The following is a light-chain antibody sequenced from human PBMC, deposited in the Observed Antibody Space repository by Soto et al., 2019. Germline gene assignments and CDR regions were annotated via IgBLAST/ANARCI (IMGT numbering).Light chain of an antibody. J-gene: IGKJ4*01. V-gene: IGKV1-33*01. Sequence: DIQMTQSPSSLSASVGDRVTITCQASQDISKYLNWFQQKQGIAPKILIYDSSNLETGLPSSLRGTRSGTHFTFTFTRLHHEDFATYYCQQYVKLPLTFGGGTKGEIK. CDR3: QQYVKLPLT. CDR2: DSS. CDR1: QDISKY.